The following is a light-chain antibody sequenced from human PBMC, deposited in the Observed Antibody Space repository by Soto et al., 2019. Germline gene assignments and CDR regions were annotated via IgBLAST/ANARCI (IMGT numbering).Light chain of an antibody. Sequence: QTVVTQEPSFSVSPGGTVTLTCGLSSGSVSTNYYPSWYQQTPGQAPRTLIYSTNSRSSGFPDRFSGSILGNKAALTITGAQADDESDYYCVLYMGLGISVFGGGTKLTVL. CDR2: STN. V-gene: IGLV8-61*01. CDR3: VLYMGLGISV. CDR1: SGSVSTNYY. J-gene: IGLJ2*01.